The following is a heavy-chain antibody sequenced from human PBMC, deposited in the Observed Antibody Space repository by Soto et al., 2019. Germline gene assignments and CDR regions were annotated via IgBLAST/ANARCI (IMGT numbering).Heavy chain of an antibody. Sequence: PSETLSLTCTVSGGSISSYYWSWIRQPAGKGLEWIGRIYTSGSTNYNPSLKSRVTMSVDTSKNQFSLKLSSVTAADTAVYYCARDLGYSSGLYYYYNAMDVWGQGPTVTVSS. CDR1: GGSISSYY. CDR3: ARDLGYSSGLYYYYNAMDV. J-gene: IGHJ6*02. CDR2: IYTSGST. V-gene: IGHV4-4*07. D-gene: IGHD6-19*01.